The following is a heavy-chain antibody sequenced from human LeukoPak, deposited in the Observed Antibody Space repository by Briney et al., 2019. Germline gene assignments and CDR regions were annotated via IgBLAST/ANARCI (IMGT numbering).Heavy chain of an antibody. Sequence: SETLSLTCAVYGGSFSGYYWSWISQHPGKGLEWIGYIYYSGSTYYNPSLKSRVTISVDTSKNQFSLKVSSVTAADTAVYYCANTEVVTATAYFQHWGQGTLVTVSS. J-gene: IGHJ1*01. CDR3: ANTEVVTATAYFQH. CDR1: GGSFSGYY. D-gene: IGHD2-15*01. CDR2: IYYSGST. V-gene: IGHV4-31*11.